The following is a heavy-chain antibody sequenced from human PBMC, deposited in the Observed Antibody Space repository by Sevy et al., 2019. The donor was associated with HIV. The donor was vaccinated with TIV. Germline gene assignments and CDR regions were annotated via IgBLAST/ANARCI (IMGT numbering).Heavy chain of an antibody. Sequence: GGSLRLSCAASGFTFSNYYMGWVRHAPGKGLKWVANINQDGSRKNYVDSVKGRFTISRDNTKNSLFLQMNRLRVDDTAVYYCARELWPGDYWGQGTLVTVSS. V-gene: IGHV3-7*01. CDR3: ARELWPGDY. J-gene: IGHJ4*02. D-gene: IGHD2-21*01. CDR1: GFTFSNYY. CDR2: INQDGSRK.